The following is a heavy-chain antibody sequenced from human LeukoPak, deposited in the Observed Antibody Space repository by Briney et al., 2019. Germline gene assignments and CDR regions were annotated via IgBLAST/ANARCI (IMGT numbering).Heavy chain of an antibody. CDR1: GGSISYYY. D-gene: IGHD1-26*01. CDR3: ARERSPGSYNDAFDI. V-gene: IGHV4-59*01. Sequence: SETLSLTCTVSGGSISYYYWSWIRQPPGKGLEWIGYIYYSGSTNYNPSLKSRVTISVDTSKNQFSLKLSSVTAADTAVYYCARERSPGSYNDAFDIWGQGTMVTVSS. CDR2: IYYSGST. J-gene: IGHJ3*02.